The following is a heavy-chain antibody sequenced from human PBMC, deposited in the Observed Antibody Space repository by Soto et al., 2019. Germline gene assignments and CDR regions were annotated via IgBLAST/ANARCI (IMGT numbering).Heavy chain of an antibody. CDR3: AKDKSIDYYYYGMDV. CDR1: VFTFSSYA. CDR2: ISGSGGST. Sequence: GGSLSLSCAASVFTFSSYAMSWVRQAPGKGLEWVSAISGSGGSTYYADSVKGRFTISRDNSKNTLYLQMNSLRAEDTAVYYCAKDKSIDYYYYGMDVWGQGTTVTVSS. D-gene: IGHD3-22*01. J-gene: IGHJ6*02. V-gene: IGHV3-23*01.